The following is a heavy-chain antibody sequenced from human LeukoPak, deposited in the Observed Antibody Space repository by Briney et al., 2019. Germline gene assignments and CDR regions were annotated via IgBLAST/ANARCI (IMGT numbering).Heavy chain of an antibody. CDR1: GFTFDDYA. CDR2: ISWNSGNI. J-gene: IGHJ1*01. V-gene: IGHV3-9*01. CDR3: AKDPLRARPSEYFQH. D-gene: IGHD6-6*01. Sequence: GGSLRLSCAASGFTFDDYAMHWVRQAPGKGLEWVSGISWNSGNIDYVDSVKGRFTISRDNSKNTLYLQMNSLRAEDTAVYYCAKDPLRARPSEYFQHWGQGTLVTVSS.